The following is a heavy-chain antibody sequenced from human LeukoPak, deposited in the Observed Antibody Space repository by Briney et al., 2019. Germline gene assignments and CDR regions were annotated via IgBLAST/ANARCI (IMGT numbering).Heavy chain of an antibody. D-gene: IGHD3-22*01. CDR1: GLIFSSYA. J-gene: IGHJ4*02. CDR2: LSAGGTYS. V-gene: IGHV3-23*01. Sequence: GGSLRLSCAASGLIFSSYAMSWVRQAPGKGLEWVSALSAGGTYSYYADSVKGRFTISRDNSKNTLYLQMNSLRAEDTAVYYCAKVASDSSGYYLYYFDYWGQGTLVTVSS. CDR3: AKVASDSSGYYLYYFDY.